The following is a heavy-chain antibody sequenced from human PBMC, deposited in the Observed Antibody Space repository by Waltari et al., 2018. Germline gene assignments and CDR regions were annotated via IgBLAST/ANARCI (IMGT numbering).Heavy chain of an antibody. CDR2: IIPILYIA. CDR3: ARGRAVTEVDY. D-gene: IGHD3-16*01. V-gene: IGHV1-69*02. J-gene: IGHJ4*02. CDR1: GGTFSSYT. Sequence: QVQLVQSGAEVKKPGSSVKVSCKASGGTFSSYTISWVRQAPGQGLEWMGRIIPILYIANYAQKFQGRVTITTDKSTSTAYMELSSLRSEDTAVYYCARGRAVTEVDYWGQGTLVTVSS.